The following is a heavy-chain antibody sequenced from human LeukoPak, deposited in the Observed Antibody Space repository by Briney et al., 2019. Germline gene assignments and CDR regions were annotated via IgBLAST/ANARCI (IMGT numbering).Heavy chain of an antibody. CDR3: AKDPNGDYIGTFDI. D-gene: IGHD4-17*01. CDR1: GINFNDAW. V-gene: IGHV3-23*01. Sequence: PGGSLRLSCAVSGINFNDAWMTWVRQAPGKGLEWVSSISGSGGSTQYAASVQGRFTISRDNSKNTLYLQMNSLRAEDTAVYYCAKDPNGDYIGTFDIWGQGTMVTVSS. CDR2: ISGSGGST. J-gene: IGHJ3*02.